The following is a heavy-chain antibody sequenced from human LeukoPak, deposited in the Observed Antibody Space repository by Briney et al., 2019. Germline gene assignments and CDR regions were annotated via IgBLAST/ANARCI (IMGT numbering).Heavy chain of an antibody. J-gene: IGHJ6*02. CDR1: GYTFTGYY. V-gene: IGHV1-2*02. Sequence: ASVKVSRKASGYTFTGYYMHWVRQAPGQGLEWMGWINPNSGGTNYAQKFRGRVTMTRDTSISTAYMELSRLRSDDTAVYYCARSYYDSSGNYYYYGMDVWGQGTTVTVSS. CDR2: INPNSGGT. D-gene: IGHD3-22*01. CDR3: ARSYYDSSGNYYYYGMDV.